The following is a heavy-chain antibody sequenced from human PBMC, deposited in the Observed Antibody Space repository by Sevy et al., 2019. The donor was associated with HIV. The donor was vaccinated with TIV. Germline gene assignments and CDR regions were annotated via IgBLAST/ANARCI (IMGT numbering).Heavy chain of an antibody. CDR1: GGSISSYY. V-gene: IGHV4-59*01. CDR3: ARGGWNYPAYCCCWDV. Sequence: SETLSLTCTVSGGSISSYYWSWIRQPPGKGLEWIGHIFYSGSTDYNPSLKSRLTISVDTSKNQFSLNLTSVSAADRAVYYWARGGWNYPAYCCCWDVGRQGTTVTVSS. D-gene: IGHD1-7*01. J-gene: IGHJ6*02. CDR2: IFYSGST.